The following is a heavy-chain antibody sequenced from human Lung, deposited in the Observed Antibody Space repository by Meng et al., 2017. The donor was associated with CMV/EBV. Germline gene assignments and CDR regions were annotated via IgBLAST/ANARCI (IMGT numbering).Heavy chain of an antibody. CDR2: INPNPNFDDT. Sequence: ASXXVSXKASGYTFIGYHIHWVRQAPGQGLEWMGWINPNPNFDDTAYAQKFQGRVTITRDMSISTAYMELTRLRPDDTAVYYCARVQFLEKPNDAFNIWCQGTMVTVSS. D-gene: IGHD2-21*01. V-gene: IGHV1-2*02. J-gene: IGHJ3*02. CDR3: ARVQFLEKPNDAFNI. CDR1: GYTFIGYH.